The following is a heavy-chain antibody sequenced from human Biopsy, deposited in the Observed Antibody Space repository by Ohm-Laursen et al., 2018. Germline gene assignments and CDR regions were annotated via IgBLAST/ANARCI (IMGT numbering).Heavy chain of an antibody. V-gene: IGHV1-46*01. Sequence: SSVKVSCKTSGYIFTSYYIHWVRQAPGQGLEWMASINPSGGSTTYAQRFQGRLIMTRDTSTSSTYMELSSLRSEDTAIYFCARAVAGTGGVFDSWGQGTLVTVSS. J-gene: IGHJ4*02. D-gene: IGHD6-19*01. CDR3: ARAVAGTGGVFDS. CDR2: INPSGGST. CDR1: GYIFTSYY.